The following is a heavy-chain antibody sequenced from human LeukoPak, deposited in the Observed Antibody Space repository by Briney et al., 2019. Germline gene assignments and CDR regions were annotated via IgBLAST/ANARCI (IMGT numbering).Heavy chain of an antibody. D-gene: IGHD1-26*01. CDR1: GGTFSSYA. CDR2: IIPILGIA. V-gene: IGHV1-69*04. Sequence: SVKVSCKASGGTFSSYAISWVRQAPGQGLEWMGRIIPILGIANYAQRFQGRVTITADKSTSTAYMELSSLRSEDTAVYYCARDRDSGSPPAAFDIWGQGTMVTVSS. J-gene: IGHJ3*02. CDR3: ARDRDSGSPPAAFDI.